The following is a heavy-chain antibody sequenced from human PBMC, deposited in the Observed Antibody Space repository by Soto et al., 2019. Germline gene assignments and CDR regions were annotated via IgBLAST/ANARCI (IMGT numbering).Heavy chain of an antibody. V-gene: IGHV4-59*01. Sequence: PSETLSLTCTVSGGSISSYYWSWIRPPPGKGLEWIGYIYYSGSTNYNPSLKSRVTISVDTSKNQFSLKVSSVTAADTAVYYCASRYGGNFDYWGQGTLVTVSS. D-gene: IGHD1-26*01. J-gene: IGHJ4*02. CDR2: IYYSGST. CDR1: GGSISSYY. CDR3: ASRYGGNFDY.